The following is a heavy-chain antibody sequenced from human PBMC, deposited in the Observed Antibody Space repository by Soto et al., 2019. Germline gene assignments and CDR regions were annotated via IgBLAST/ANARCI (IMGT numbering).Heavy chain of an antibody. Sequence: HPGGSLRLSCAASGFIFSSYGMHWVRQAPGKGLEWVSVISYDGSNKYYADSVKGRFTISRDNSKKMLYLQMNSLRAEDTAVYYCAKDLNYADQHLPPDYWGQGTLVTVSS. D-gene: IGHD3-16*01. CDR2: ISYDGSNK. CDR1: GFIFSSYG. V-gene: IGHV3-30*18. CDR3: AKDLNYADQHLPPDY. J-gene: IGHJ4*02.